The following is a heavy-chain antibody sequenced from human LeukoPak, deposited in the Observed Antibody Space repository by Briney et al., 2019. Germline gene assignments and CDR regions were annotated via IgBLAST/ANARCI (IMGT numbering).Heavy chain of an antibody. CDR1: GYTFTGYY. CDR2: IIPILGIA. J-gene: IGHJ5*02. Sequence: SVKVSCKASGYTFTGYYMHWVRQAPGQGLEWMGRIIPILGIANYAQKFQGRVTIIADKSTSTAYMELSSLRSEDTAVYYCARDWYYGSVNWFDPWGQGTLVTVSS. CDR3: ARDWYYGSVNWFDP. D-gene: IGHD3-10*01. V-gene: IGHV1-69*04.